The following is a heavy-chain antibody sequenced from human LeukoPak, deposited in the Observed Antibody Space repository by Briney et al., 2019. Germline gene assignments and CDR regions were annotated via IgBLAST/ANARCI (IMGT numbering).Heavy chain of an antibody. CDR1: GFTFSSYA. CDR3: AREGPYYFDY. V-gene: IGHV3-30*04. Sequence: PGRSLRLSCAASGFTFSSYAMHWVRQAPGKGLEWVAVISYDGSNKYYAGSVKGRFTISRDNSKNTLYLQMNSLRAEDTAVFYCAREGPYYFDYWGQGTLVTVSS. J-gene: IGHJ4*02. CDR2: ISYDGSNK.